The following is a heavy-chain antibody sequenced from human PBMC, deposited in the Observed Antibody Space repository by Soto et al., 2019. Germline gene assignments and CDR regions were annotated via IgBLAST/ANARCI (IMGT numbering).Heavy chain of an antibody. J-gene: IGHJ6*02. V-gene: IGHV3-15*01. CDR2: IKSETDGGTI. CDR3: VKWKVGDYSGVGV. Sequence: EVQLVESGGGLVKPGGSLRLSCEASGITLRTAWMTWVRQAPGKGLEWVGRIKSETDGGTIDYAAPVKGRFTISRDDSKNTLYRQMNNLKIEDSAIDYCVKWKVGDYSGVGVWGQGTTVTVSS. CDR1: GITLRTAW. D-gene: IGHD1-1*01.